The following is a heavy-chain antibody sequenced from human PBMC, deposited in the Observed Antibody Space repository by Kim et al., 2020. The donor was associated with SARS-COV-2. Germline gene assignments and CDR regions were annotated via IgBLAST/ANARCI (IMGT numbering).Heavy chain of an antibody. D-gene: IGHD6-19*01. CDR3: AKGEGPFIAVAGAGK. Sequence: DSVKGRFTISRDNAKNSLYLQMNSLRAEDTALYYCAKGEGPFIAVAGAGKWGQGTLVTVSS. V-gene: IGHV3-9*01. J-gene: IGHJ4*02.